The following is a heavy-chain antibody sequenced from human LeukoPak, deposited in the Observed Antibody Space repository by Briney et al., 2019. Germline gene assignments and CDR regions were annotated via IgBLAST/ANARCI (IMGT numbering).Heavy chain of an antibody. J-gene: IGHJ4*02. CDR1: GGSISGGGYY. CDR3: ARGSDDVYGY. Sequence: SQTLSLTCTVSGGSISGGGYYWSWIRQHPGKGLEWIGYIYYSGSTYYNPSLKSRVTISVDTSKNQFSLKLSSVTAADTAVYYCARGSDDVYGYWGQGTLVTVSS. CDR2: IYYSGST. D-gene: IGHD2/OR15-2a*01. V-gene: IGHV4-31*03.